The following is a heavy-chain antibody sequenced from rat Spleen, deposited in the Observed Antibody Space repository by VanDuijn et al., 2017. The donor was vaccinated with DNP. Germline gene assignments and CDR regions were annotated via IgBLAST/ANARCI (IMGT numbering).Heavy chain of an antibody. J-gene: IGHJ1*01. CDR1: GFSLTSYN. V-gene: IGHV2S18*01. CDR3: TREGILRTRSYWYFDF. D-gene: IGHD1-6*01. CDR2: MWSDGDI. Sequence: QVQLKESGPGLVQPSETLSLTCTVSGFSLTSYNVHWVRQHSGKSLEWMGRMWSDGDISYNSAFTSRLTINRDTSKSQVFLKMNSLHTEDTAIYFCTREGILRTRSYWYFDFWGPGTMVTVSS.